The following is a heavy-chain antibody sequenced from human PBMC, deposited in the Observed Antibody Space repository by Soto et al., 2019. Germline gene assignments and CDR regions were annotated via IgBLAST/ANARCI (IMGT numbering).Heavy chain of an antibody. CDR2: ISSSSSYI. Sequence: ESVGGLVKPGGSLRLSCAGYGFTFSSYSINWVRQAPGKGLEWVSSISSSSSYIYYADSMKGRFTISRDNAKNSVFLQMNSLRAEDTALYYCARSGLSGSYWDGMDVWGQGTTVTVSS. D-gene: IGHD1-26*01. J-gene: IGHJ6*02. CDR1: GFTFSSYS. V-gene: IGHV3-21*01. CDR3: ARSGLSGSYWDGMDV.